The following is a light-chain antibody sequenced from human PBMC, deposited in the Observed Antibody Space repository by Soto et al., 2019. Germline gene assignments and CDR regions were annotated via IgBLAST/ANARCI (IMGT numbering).Light chain of an antibody. J-gene: IGLJ1*01. Sequence: QSALTQPASVSGSPGQSITISCTGTSSDVGGYNFVSWYQQQSGKAPKLMIHEVSNRPSGVSNRFSGSKSGNTASLTISGLQAEDEADCYCSSFTSTSTRLFGSGTKVTVL. CDR2: EVS. CDR1: SSDVGGYNF. CDR3: SSFTSTSTRL. V-gene: IGLV2-14*01.